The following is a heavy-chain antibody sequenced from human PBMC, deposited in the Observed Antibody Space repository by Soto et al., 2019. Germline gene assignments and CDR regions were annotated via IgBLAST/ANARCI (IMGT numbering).Heavy chain of an antibody. CDR1: GFTFSNYA. V-gene: IGHV3-30-3*01. D-gene: IGHD1-26*01. Sequence: QVQLVESGGGVVQPGRSLRLSCGASGFTFSNYAMHWVRQAPGKGLEWVAVISSDGTNKYYADSVKGRFTISRDNSKNTLYLPMNRLRAEDTAVYYCARDQNPSGSYQGIFDYWGQGTVVTVSS. J-gene: IGHJ4*02. CDR3: ARDQNPSGSYQGIFDY. CDR2: ISSDGTNK.